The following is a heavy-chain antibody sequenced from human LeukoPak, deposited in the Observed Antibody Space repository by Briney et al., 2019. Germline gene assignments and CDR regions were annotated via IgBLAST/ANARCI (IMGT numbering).Heavy chain of an antibody. J-gene: IGHJ1*01. Sequence: PGGSLRLSCAVSGFTFSGFWMSWSRQAPGKGLEWVASINSDGSEGYYADVVKGRFTTSRDNAKNTFYLQMNSLRVEDTAVYYCLLIILGGSSQHWGQGTLVTVSS. V-gene: IGHV3-7*01. D-gene: IGHD3-3*01. CDR1: GFTFSGFW. CDR3: LLIILGGSSQH. CDR2: INSDGSEG.